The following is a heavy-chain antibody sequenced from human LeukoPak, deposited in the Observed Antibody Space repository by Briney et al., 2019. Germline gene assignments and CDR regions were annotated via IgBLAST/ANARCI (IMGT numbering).Heavy chain of an antibody. D-gene: IGHD6-13*01. CDR2: IYCSGST. CDR1: GGFISRYY. J-gene: IGHJ4*02. Sequence: SEPLTLTCTVCGGFISRYYWRWLRHSPGKGLEWLGYIYCSGSTNYAPSLKGRVTISLDNSKNPFSLQLSSVTAADTAVYYCARDDGSSWRVFDYWGQGTLVTVSS. V-gene: IGHV4-59*12. CDR3: ARDDGSSWRVFDY.